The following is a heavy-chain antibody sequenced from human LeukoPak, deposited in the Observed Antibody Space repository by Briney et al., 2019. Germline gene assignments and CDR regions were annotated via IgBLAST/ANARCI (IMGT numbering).Heavy chain of an antibody. CDR2: IRSKAYGGTT. J-gene: IGHJ4*02. Sequence: GKSLRLSCAASGFTFTTYGMHWVRQAPGKGLEWVGFIRSKAYGGTTEYAASVKGRFTISRDDSKSIAYLQMNSLKTEDTAVYYCTRPLDYDFWSGSGDYWGQGTLVTVSS. CDR1: GFTFTTYG. V-gene: IGHV3-49*04. CDR3: TRPLDYDFWSGSGDY. D-gene: IGHD3-3*01.